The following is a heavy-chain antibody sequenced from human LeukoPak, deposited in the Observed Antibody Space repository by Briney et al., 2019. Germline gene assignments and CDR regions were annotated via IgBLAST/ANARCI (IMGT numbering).Heavy chain of an antibody. D-gene: IGHD2-15*01. CDR3: AKDVPLAGWRGFDY. V-gene: IGHV3-23*01. Sequence: GGSLRLSCAASGFTFSSYAMTWVRQAPGKGLEWVSALSSRGDSTSYADSVKGRFTISRDNSKNTLYLQLNSLKAEDTAVYYCAKDVPLAGWRGFDYWGQGTLVTVSS. CDR2: LSSRGDST. J-gene: IGHJ4*02. CDR1: GFTFSSYA.